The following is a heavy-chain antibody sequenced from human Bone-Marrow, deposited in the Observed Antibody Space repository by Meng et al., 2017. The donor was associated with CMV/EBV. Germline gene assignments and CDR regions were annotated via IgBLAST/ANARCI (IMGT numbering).Heavy chain of an antibody. V-gene: IGHV4-34*01. D-gene: IGHD3-22*01. CDR3: ARGRPDDDSSGYYPNWFDP. Sequence: SETLSLTCAVYGGSFSEYFWNWIRQPPGKGLEWIGEINHSGSTNYNPSLKSRVTISVDTSKNQFSLKLSSVTAADTAVYYCARGRPDDDSSGYYPNWFDPWGQRTLVTVSS. CDR1: GGSFSEYF. J-gene: IGHJ5*02. CDR2: INHSGST.